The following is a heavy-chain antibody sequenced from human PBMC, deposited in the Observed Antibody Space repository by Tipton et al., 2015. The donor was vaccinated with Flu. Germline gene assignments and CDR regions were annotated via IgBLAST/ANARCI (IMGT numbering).Heavy chain of an antibody. CDR2: ITPSGIT. D-gene: IGHD6-19*01. CDR3: ASLSGWRAF. V-gene: IGHV4-34*01. CDR1: GGSLRGYF. Sequence: TLSLTCAVSGGSLRGYFWSWIRQPPGKGLEWFGEITPSGITNYNPSLKSRVTISVDTSKNQFTLTLKSVTATDTAVYYCASLSGWRAFWAQGALVTVSS. J-gene: IGHJ4*02.